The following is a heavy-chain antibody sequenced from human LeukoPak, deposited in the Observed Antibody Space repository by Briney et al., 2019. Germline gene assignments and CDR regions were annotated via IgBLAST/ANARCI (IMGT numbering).Heavy chain of an antibody. V-gene: IGHV1-2*06. CDR1: GYTFTSYY. D-gene: IGHD1-26*01. Sequence: VASVKVSCKASGYTFTSYYMHWVRQAPGQGLEWMGRINPNIGGTNFAQKFQGRVTMTRDTSISTAYMELSRLRSDDTAVYYCARATSGIVGAPTDYWGQGTLVTVTS. CDR3: ARATSGIVGAPTDY. CDR2: INPNIGGT. J-gene: IGHJ4*02.